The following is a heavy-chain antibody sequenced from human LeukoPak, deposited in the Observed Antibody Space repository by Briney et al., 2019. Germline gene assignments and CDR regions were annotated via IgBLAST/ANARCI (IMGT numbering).Heavy chain of an antibody. Sequence: PGGSLRLSCAASGFTFSSYGMSWVRQAPGKGLEWVSAISGSGGSTYYADSVKGRFTISRDNSKNTLYLQMNSLRAEDTAVYYCASLDYGEGAFDIWGQGTMVTVSS. CDR1: GFTFSSYG. D-gene: IGHD4-17*01. V-gene: IGHV3-23*01. CDR3: ASLDYGEGAFDI. CDR2: ISGSGGST. J-gene: IGHJ3*02.